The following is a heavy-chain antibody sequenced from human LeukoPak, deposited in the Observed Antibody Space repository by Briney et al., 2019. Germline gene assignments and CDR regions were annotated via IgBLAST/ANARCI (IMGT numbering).Heavy chain of an antibody. CDR3: ANSRGYGSGNL. J-gene: IGHJ4*02. V-gene: IGHV3-23*01. D-gene: IGHD3-10*01. Sequence: GGSLRLSCAASGFTFSSYSMNWVRQAPGKGLEWISAVSGSGDRTYYAGSVKGRFTISRDNSKNIVYLRMNSLRAEDTAVYFCANSRGYGSGNLWGQGTLVTVSS. CDR2: VSGSGDRT. CDR1: GFTFSSYS.